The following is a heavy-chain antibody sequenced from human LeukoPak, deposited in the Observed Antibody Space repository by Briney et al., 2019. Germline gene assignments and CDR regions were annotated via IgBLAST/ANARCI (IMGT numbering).Heavy chain of an antibody. Sequence: ASETLSLTCTVSGGSISSSSYYWGWIRQPPGKGLEWIGGIYYSGSTNYNPSLKSRVTISVDKSKNQFSLKLSSVTAADTAVYYCAAFVTIFGVVIQDYWGQGTLVTVSS. CDR1: GGSISSSSYY. D-gene: IGHD3-3*01. CDR2: IYYSGST. CDR3: AAFVTIFGVVIQDY. J-gene: IGHJ4*02. V-gene: IGHV4-39*07.